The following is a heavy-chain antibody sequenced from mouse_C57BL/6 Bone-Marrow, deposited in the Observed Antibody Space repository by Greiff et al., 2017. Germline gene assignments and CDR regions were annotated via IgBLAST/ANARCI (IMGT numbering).Heavy chain of an antibody. Sequence: EVKLVESGGGLVQPGGSLKLSCAASGFTFSDYGMAWVRQAPRKGPEWVAFISNLAYSIYYADTVTGRFTISRENAKNTLYLEMSSLRSEDTAMYYCARNYGSSYGYYAMDYWGQGTSVTVSS. CDR3: ARNYGSSYGYYAMDY. CDR2: ISNLAYSI. D-gene: IGHD1-1*01. J-gene: IGHJ4*01. CDR1: GFTFSDYG. V-gene: IGHV5-15*01.